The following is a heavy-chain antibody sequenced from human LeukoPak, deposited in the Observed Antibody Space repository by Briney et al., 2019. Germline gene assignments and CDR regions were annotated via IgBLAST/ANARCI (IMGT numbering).Heavy chain of an antibody. CDR3: ARLLSGRYYYNHFDP. CDR2: IYPADSDT. Sequence: GESLKISCKASGYTFATSWIGWVRQMPGKGLEWMGIIYPADSDTRYSPSLQGQVTISADKSISTAYLQWNSLKASDTAMYYCARLLSGRYYYNHFDPWGQGTLVTVSS. D-gene: IGHD1-26*01. J-gene: IGHJ5*02. CDR1: GYTFATSW. V-gene: IGHV5-51*01.